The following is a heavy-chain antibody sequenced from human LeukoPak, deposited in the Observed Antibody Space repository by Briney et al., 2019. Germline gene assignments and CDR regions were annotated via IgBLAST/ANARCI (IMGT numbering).Heavy chain of an antibody. CDR1: GGTFISYA. V-gene: IGHV1-69*06. CDR3: ARAYTSWDYYYYYYMDV. CDR2: IIPIFGTA. J-gene: IGHJ6*03. D-gene: IGHD4-11*01. Sequence: SVKVSCKASGGTFISYAISWVRQAPGQGLEWMGGIIPIFGTANYAQKFQGRVTITADKSTSTAYMELSSLRSEDTAVYYCARAYTSWDYYYYYYMDVWGKGTTVTVSS.